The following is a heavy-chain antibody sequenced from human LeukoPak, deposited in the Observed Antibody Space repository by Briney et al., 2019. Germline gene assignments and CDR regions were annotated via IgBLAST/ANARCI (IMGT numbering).Heavy chain of an antibody. CDR3: ATRYASGPIADY. Sequence: PGRSLRLSCAASGFIDDFAMHRVRQAPGKGLEWVSGITWNGGTIDYADSVKGRFTISRDNAKNSLYLQMNSLRAEDTALYYCATRYASGPIADYWGQGTLVTVSS. V-gene: IGHV3-9*01. CDR2: ITWNGGTI. CDR1: GFIDDFA. D-gene: IGHD3-10*01. J-gene: IGHJ4*02.